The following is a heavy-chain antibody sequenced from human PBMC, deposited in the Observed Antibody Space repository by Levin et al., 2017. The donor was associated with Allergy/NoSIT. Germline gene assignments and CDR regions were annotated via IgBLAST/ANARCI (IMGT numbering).Heavy chain of an antibody. D-gene: IGHD3-3*01. V-gene: IGHV3-23*01. CDR1: GFTFSSYA. CDR2: ISGSGGST. CDR3: AKDPSTLRFLGVLLDY. Sequence: QTGGSLRLSCAASGFTFSSYAMSWVRQAPGKGLEWVSAISGSGGSTYYADSVKGRFTISRDNSKNTLYLQMNSLRAEDTAVYYCAKDPSTLRFLGVLLDYWGQGTLVTVSS. J-gene: IGHJ4*02.